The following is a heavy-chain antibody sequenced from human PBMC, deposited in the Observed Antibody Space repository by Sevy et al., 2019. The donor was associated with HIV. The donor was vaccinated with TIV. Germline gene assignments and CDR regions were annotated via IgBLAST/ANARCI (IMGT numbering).Heavy chain of an antibody. J-gene: IGHJ4*02. D-gene: IGHD3-10*01. Sequence: GGSLRLSCAASGFTFSSYGMHWVRQAPGKGLEWVAVISYDGSNKYYADSVKGRFTISRDNSKNTLYLQMNSLRAEDTAVYYCAKQYGSGGPFDDWGQGTLVTVSS. CDR3: AKQYGSGGPFDD. CDR2: ISYDGSNK. CDR1: GFTFSSYG. V-gene: IGHV3-30*18.